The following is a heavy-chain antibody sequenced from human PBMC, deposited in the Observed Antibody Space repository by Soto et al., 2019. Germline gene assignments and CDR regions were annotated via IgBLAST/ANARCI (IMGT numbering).Heavy chain of an antibody. D-gene: IGHD3-10*01. Sequence: GESLKISCKGSGYSFTSYWIGWVRQMPGKGLEWMGIIYPGDSDTRYSPSFQGQVTISADKSISTAYLQWSSLKVSDTAMYYCARGEVYGSGSYYNLLRNGMDVWGQGTTVTVSS. CDR2: IYPGDSDT. J-gene: IGHJ6*02. V-gene: IGHV5-51*01. CDR3: ARGEVYGSGSYYNLLRNGMDV. CDR1: GYSFTSYW.